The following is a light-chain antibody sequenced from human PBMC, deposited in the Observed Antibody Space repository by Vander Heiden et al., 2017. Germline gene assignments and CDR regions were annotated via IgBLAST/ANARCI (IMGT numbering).Light chain of an antibody. J-gene: IGKJ1*01. CDR1: QSVSSN. CDR3: QQYNNWPPWT. Sequence: EIVMTQSPATLSVSPGESATLPCRASQSVSSNLACYQQKPGQAPSLLIYCASTRATGIPARFSGSGSGTEFTLTISSLQSEDFAVYYCQQYNNWPPWTFGQGTKVEIK. CDR2: CAS. V-gene: IGKV3-15*01.